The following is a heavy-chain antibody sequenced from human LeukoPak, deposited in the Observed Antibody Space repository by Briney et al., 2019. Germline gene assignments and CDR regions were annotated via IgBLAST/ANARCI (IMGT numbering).Heavy chain of an antibody. CDR1: GFTFSNAW. D-gene: IGHD2-21*02. Sequence: GGSLRLSCAASGFTFSNAWMSWVRQAPGKGLEWVGRIKSKTVGGTTGYAPPVKGRFTISRDDSKNTVYLQMDSLKTEDTAVYYCTTSLAYCVGDCYPTRWGQGTLVTVSS. J-gene: IGHJ4*02. V-gene: IGHV3-15*01. CDR2: IKSKTVGGTT. CDR3: TTSLAYCVGDCYPTR.